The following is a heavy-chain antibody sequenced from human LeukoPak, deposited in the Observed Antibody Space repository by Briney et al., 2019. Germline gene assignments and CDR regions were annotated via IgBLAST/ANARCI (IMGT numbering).Heavy chain of an antibody. J-gene: IGHJ1*01. CDR1: GFTFSHHW. D-gene: IGHD2-15*01. CDR2: TKGDGSDG. V-gene: IGHV3-7*01. Sequence: GGSLRVSCAASGFTFSHHWMTWLRQAPWKGLEWVTSTKGDGSDGDYADSVRGRFTISRDNANNTLYLQMSSLRAEDTAVYYCAKVQYDVGSAGNYVGPLESWGQGTLVTVSS. CDR3: AKVQYDVGSAGNYVGPLES.